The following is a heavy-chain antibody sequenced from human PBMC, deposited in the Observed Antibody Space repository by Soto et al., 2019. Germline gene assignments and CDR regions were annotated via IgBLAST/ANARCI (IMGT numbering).Heavy chain of an antibody. V-gene: IGHV1-2*02. CDR2: INPSSGGT. CDR3: AKGGSSWTEWFDP. J-gene: IGHJ5*02. CDR1: GYPLTAKY. Sequence: QVQLVQSGAEVKKPGASVKVSCKASGYPLTAKYLHWVRQAPGQGLEWMGWINPSSGGTKEAQKFRGRVTMTRDTSISAAYRELRRLPSDDTAVYYCAKGGSSWTEWFDPWGQGTLVTVSS. D-gene: IGHD6-13*01.